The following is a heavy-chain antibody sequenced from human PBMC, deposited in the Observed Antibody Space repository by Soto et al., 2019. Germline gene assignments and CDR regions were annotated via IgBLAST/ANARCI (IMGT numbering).Heavy chain of an antibody. Sequence: GSLRLSCAAASGFSFRSYDMHWVRQATGKGLEWVSAIDTAGDTYYPGSVKGRFTISRENAKNSLYLQMNSLRAEDTAVYYCARGRGGYYDLAFDIWGQGTRVTVSS. CDR2: IDTAGDT. CDR1: GFSFRSYD. V-gene: IGHV3-13*01. CDR3: ARGRGGYYDLAFDI. J-gene: IGHJ3*02. D-gene: IGHD3-22*01.